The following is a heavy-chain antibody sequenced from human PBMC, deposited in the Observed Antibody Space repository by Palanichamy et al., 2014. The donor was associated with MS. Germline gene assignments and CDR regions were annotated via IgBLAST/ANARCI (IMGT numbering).Heavy chain of an antibody. Sequence: EYMANIKQDGSDKYYVDSVKGRFTISRDNAENSLYLQLNSLRAEDTAMYYCARERYCNSATCYKGYAFDIWGQGTMVTVSS. CDR2: IKQDGSDK. J-gene: IGHJ3*02. V-gene: IGHV3-7*01. CDR3: ARERYCNSATCYKGYAFDI. D-gene: IGHD2-2*02.